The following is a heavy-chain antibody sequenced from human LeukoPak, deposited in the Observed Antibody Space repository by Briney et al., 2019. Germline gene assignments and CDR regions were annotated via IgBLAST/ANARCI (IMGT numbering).Heavy chain of an antibody. V-gene: IGHV3-74*01. D-gene: IGHD3-22*01. CDR1: GFTFSSYW. CDR2: INSDGSST. J-gene: IGHJ4*02. CDR3: ATDPYLYYYDSSGYLDY. Sequence: GGSLRLSCAASGFTFSSYWMHWVRQAPGKGLVWVSRINSDGSSTSYADSVKGRFTISRDNAKNTLYLQMNSLRAEDTAVYYCATDPYLYYYDSSGYLDYWGQGTLVTVSS.